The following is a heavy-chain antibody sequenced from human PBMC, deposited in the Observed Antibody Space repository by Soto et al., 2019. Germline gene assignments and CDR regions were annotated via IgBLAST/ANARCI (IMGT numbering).Heavy chain of an antibody. J-gene: IGHJ4*02. V-gene: IGHV1-3*01. Sequence: QVQLVQSGAEVKKPGASVKVSCKSSGYRFTQYVIHWVRQAPGQRLEWMGWIGAGDGKTYYSQNFXGXLXXTKDTSASTDYMELSSLISEDTAVYYCVRDYASDTGVHLDFWGQGTLVTVSS. CDR2: IGAGDGKT. CDR1: GYRFTQYV. D-gene: IGHD2-8*02. CDR3: VRDYASDTGVHLDF.